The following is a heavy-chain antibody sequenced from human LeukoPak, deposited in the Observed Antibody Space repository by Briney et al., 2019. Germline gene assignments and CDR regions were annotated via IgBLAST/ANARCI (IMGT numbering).Heavy chain of an antibody. Sequence: ASVKVSCQASGGTFSSYAISWVRQAPGKGLAWMGGIIPIFGTANHAQKFQGRVTITADKSTSTAYMELSSLRPEDTAVYYCARERPYSSGWYAYWGQGTLVTVSS. J-gene: IGHJ4*02. CDR3: ARERPYSSGWYAY. V-gene: IGHV1-69*06. CDR2: IIPIFGTA. CDR1: GGTFSSYA. D-gene: IGHD6-19*01.